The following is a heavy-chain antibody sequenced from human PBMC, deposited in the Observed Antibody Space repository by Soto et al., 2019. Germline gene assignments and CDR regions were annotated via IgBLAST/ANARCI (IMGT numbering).Heavy chain of an antibody. Sequence: SETLSLTCTVSGGSISGYYWSWIRQPPGKGLEWIGYMYYYGSTNYHPSLKSRVTISLDTSKNQFSLKLSSVTAADTAVYYCARHERGWNYFDPWGQGTLVTVSS. CDR2: MYYYGST. CDR3: ARHERGWNYFDP. V-gene: IGHV4-59*01. CDR1: GGSISGYY. J-gene: IGHJ5*02. D-gene: IGHD1-7*01.